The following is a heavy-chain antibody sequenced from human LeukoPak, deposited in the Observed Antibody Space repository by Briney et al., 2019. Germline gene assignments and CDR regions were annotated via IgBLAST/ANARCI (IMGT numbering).Heavy chain of an antibody. CDR3: ARAKGHTAMAAPDY. J-gene: IGHJ4*02. CDR1: GYSISSGYY. Sequence: PSETLSLTCTVSGYSISSGYYWGWIRQPPGKGLEWIGSIYHSGSTYYNPSLKSRVTISVDTSKNQFSLKLSSVTAADTAVYYCARAKGHTAMAAPDYWGQGTLVTVSS. V-gene: IGHV4-38-2*02. D-gene: IGHD5-18*01. CDR2: IYHSGST.